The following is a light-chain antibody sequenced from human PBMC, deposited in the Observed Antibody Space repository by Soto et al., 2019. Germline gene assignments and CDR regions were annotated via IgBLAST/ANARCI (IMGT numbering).Light chain of an antibody. J-gene: IGLJ2*01. Sequence: QSALTQPASVSGSPGQSITISCTGTSSDVGGYNYVSWYQQHPGKAPKLMIYDVSNRPSGVSNRCSGSKSGNTASLTISGLQAEDEADYYCSSYTSSSTVVFGGGTQLTVL. CDR1: SSDVGGYNY. CDR3: SSYTSSSTVV. CDR2: DVS. V-gene: IGLV2-14*01.